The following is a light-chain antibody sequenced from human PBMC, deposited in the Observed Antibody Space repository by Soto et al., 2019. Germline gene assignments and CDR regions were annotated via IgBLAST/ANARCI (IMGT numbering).Light chain of an antibody. CDR2: GAS. CDR1: QSVSSTF. Sequence: EIVLTQSPGSLYLSPGERATLSCRASQSVSSTFFAWNQQRAGQAPSLLIYGASRRATVIPERFSGSVSGTDFTLTISRLEHEEFAVYYCQQYDSSVTFGQGTKVESK. J-gene: IGKJ1*01. CDR3: QQYDSSVT. V-gene: IGKV3-20*01.